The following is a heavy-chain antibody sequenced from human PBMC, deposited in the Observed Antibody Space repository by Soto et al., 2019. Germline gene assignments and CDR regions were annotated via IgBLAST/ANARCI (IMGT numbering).Heavy chain of an antibody. J-gene: IGHJ3*02. D-gene: IGHD5-12*01. V-gene: IGHV1-69*01. CDR1: GGTFSSYA. CDR3: EGDLRPGKMATITMALDI. Sequence: QVQLVQSGAEVKKPGSSVKVSCKASGGTFSSYAISWVRQAPGQGLEWMGGIIPIFGTANYAQKFQGRVSIAADECRSTAYMGLSSLRSEATAVYYWEGDLRPGKMATITMALDIWGQGTMVTVSS. CDR2: IIPIFGTA.